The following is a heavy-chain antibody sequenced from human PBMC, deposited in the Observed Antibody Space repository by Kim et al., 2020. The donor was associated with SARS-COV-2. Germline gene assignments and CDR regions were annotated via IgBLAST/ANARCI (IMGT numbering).Heavy chain of an antibody. CDR1: GGTFSSYA. V-gene: IGHV1-69*13. CDR2: IIPIFGTA. CDR3: ARESLMTTVPPVSGGTLDY. D-gene: IGHD4-17*01. J-gene: IGHJ4*02. Sequence: SVKVSCKASGGTFSSYAISWVRQAPGQGLEWMGGIIPIFGTANYAQKFQGRVTITADESTSTAYMELSSLRSEDTAVYYCARESLMTTVPPVSGGTLDYWGQGTLVTVSS.